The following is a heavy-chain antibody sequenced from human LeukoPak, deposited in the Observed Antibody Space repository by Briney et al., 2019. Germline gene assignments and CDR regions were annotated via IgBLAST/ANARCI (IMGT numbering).Heavy chain of an antibody. CDR3: ARDSWGERAFDT. CDR2: ITSDGSIT. D-gene: IGHD6-13*01. V-gene: IGHV3-74*01. Sequence: GGSLRLSCAASGFVFDGSWMHWVRQVPGKRPEWLAHITSDGSITNYADSVTGRFSISRDNARNTVSLQMNNLRADDTAVYFCARDSWGERAFDTWGQGTMVTVSS. J-gene: IGHJ3*02. CDR1: GFVFDGSW.